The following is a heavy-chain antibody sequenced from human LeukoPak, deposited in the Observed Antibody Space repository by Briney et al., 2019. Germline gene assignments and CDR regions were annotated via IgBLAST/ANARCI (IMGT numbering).Heavy chain of an antibody. CDR1: GFTFSSYS. CDR2: ISSSGSTI. CDR3: ARDGCSGTTCYDY. J-gene: IGHJ4*02. D-gene: IGHD2-2*01. V-gene: IGHV3-48*01. Sequence: GGSLRLSCAASGFTFSSYSMNWVRQAPGKGLEWVSYISSSGSTIYYADSVKGRFTISRDNAKNSLYLQMNSLRAEDTAVYYCARDGCSGTTCYDYWGQGTLVTVSS.